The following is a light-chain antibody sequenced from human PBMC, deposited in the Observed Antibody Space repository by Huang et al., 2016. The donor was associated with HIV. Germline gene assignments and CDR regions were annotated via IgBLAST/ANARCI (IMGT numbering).Light chain of an antibody. CDR2: LGS. J-gene: IGKJ2*01. CDR1: QRLLDINGFHY. Sequence: DIVMTQSPFSPPVTPGEPASISCRSNQRLLDINGFHYLDWYLQKPGQSPHLLSFLGSNRASGVPDRFSGSGSGTDFKLKISRVEADDVGFYHCMQALQSPYTFGQGTKLEIK. CDR3: MQALQSPYT. V-gene: IGKV2-28*01.